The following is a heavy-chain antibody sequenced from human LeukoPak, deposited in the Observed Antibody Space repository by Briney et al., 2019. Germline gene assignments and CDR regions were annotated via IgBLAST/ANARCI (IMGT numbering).Heavy chain of an antibody. Sequence: GASVKVSCKVSGYTLSEMSMHWVRLAPGEEPEWMGGFDPDDVNTVYAPRFQGRVTMTDDTSTDTAYLELRSLRSDDTAVYYCARTNRAGASDIWGQGTLVTVSS. CDR2: FDPDDVNT. D-gene: IGHD1/OR15-1a*01. CDR1: GYTLSEMS. J-gene: IGHJ3*02. CDR3: ARTNRAGASDI. V-gene: IGHV1-24*01.